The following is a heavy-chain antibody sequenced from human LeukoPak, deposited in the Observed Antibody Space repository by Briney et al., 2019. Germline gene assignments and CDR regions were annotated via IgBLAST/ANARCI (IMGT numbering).Heavy chain of an antibody. Sequence: GGSLRLSCAASGFTFSSFDMHWVRQPTGQGLEWVSTIGIASVTYYPGSVEGRFTLSRDNAKNSLYLQMNSLTAGDTAVYYCARGPPRGKYYYMDVWGKGTTVTVSS. J-gene: IGHJ6*03. CDR1: GFTFSSFD. CDR2: IGIASVT. CDR3: ARGPPRGKYYYMDV. D-gene: IGHD1-1*01. V-gene: IGHV3-13*01.